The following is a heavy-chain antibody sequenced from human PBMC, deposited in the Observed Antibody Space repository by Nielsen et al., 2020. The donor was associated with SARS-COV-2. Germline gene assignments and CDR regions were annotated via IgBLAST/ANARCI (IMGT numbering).Heavy chain of an antibody. Sequence: ASVKVSCKASGYTFTGYYMHWVRQAPGQGLEWMGRINPNSGGTNYAQKFQGRVTMTRDTSISTAYMELSRLRSDDTAVYYCARDAYDILTGYYQDWGQGTLVTVSS. CDR2: INPNSGGT. CDR3: ARDAYDILTGYYQD. CDR1: GYTFTGYY. D-gene: IGHD3-9*01. V-gene: IGHV1-2*06. J-gene: IGHJ4*02.